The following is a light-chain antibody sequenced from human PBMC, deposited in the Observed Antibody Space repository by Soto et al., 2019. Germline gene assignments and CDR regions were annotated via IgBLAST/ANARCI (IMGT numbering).Light chain of an antibody. CDR3: SSYTSSSTLEV. V-gene: IGLV2-14*01. J-gene: IGLJ1*01. Sequence: QSALTQPASVSGSPGQSITISCTGTSSDVGGYNNVSWYQQHPGKAPKLMIYEVSNRPSGVSNRFSGSKSGNTASLTISGLQAEDEDDYYCSSYTSSSTLEVFGTGTKLTVL. CDR1: SSDVGGYNN. CDR2: EVS.